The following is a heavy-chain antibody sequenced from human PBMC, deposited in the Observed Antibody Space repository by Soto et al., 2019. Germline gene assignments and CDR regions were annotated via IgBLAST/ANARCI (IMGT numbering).Heavy chain of an antibody. J-gene: IGHJ1*01. CDR1: RFAFSRYW. D-gene: IGHD2-2*01. Sequence: PGGSLRLSCTASRFAFSRYWMHWVRQAPGKGLVWVSRIKTDGSITQYADFVKGRFTISRDNAKNTLYLQMSSLTVEDTAVYYCSTLVVPGDPLTYWGLGTLVTVSS. CDR3: STLVVPGDPLTY. CDR2: IKTDGSIT. V-gene: IGHV3-74*01.